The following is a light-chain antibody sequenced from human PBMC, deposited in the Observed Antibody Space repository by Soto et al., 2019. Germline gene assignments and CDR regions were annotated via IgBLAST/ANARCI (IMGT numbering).Light chain of an antibody. CDR2: DAS. CDR1: ESIGRS. J-gene: IGKJ1*01. CDR3: LQRSDWRK. V-gene: IGKV3-11*01. Sequence: LVLTQVSVSLSIHPVAIATHSCRASESIGRSLAWYQQRPGRAPRLLIYDASNRATGIPARFSGSGSGTDFTLTISRLEPEDFAVYYCLQRSDWRKFGRGTTVDIK.